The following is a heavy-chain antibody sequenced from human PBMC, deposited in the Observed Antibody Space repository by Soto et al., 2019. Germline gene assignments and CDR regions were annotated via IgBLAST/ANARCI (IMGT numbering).Heavy chain of an antibody. D-gene: IGHD4-17*01. J-gene: IGHJ4*02. CDR2: ISAYNGNT. CDR1: GYTFITYG. CDR3: ARRQFGDLDY. Sequence: QVQLVQSGAEVKKPGASVKVSCKASGYTFITYGFTWVRQAPGQGLEWMGWISAYNGNTKYAQKFQGRVTMTTDTSTSTAYLELRSLRSDDTAVYYCARRQFGDLDYWGQGTLVTVSS. V-gene: IGHV1-18*01.